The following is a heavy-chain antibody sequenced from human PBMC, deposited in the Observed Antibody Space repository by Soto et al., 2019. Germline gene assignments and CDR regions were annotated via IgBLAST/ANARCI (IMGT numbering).Heavy chain of an antibody. CDR2: ISSSSSTI. D-gene: IGHD1-1*01. Sequence: GGSLRLSCAASGFTFSSYSMNWVRQAPGKGLEWVSYISSSSSTIYYADSVKGRFTISRDNAKNSLYLQMNSLRDEDTAVYYCARVPAGVPFSYYYYGMDVWGQGTTVTVSS. CDR3: ARVPAGVPFSYYYYGMDV. V-gene: IGHV3-48*02. CDR1: GFTFSSYS. J-gene: IGHJ6*02.